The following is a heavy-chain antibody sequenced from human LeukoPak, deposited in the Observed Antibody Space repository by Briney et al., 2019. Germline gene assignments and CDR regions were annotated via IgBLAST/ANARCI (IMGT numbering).Heavy chain of an antibody. CDR3: ARDRVTIFEDYYHYMDV. D-gene: IGHD3-3*01. J-gene: IGHJ6*03. CDR1: GYTFTGYY. CDR2: INPNSGGT. Sequence: ASVKVSCKASGYTFTGYYMHWVRQAPGQGLEWMGWINPNSGGTNYAQKFQGRVTMTRDTSISTAYMELSRLRSDDTAVYYCARDRVTIFEDYYHYMDVWGKGTTVTVSS. V-gene: IGHV1-2*02.